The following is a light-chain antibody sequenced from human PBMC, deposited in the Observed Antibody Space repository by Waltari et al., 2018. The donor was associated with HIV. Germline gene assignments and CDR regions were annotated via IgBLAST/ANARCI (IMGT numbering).Light chain of an antibody. CDR1: SNDVGDYNL. Sequence: QSALTQPASVSGSPGQSIIISCTGTSNDVGDYNLVSWHQQHPGEAPKLMFYEVDKRPSGVSYRFSATKSGNTASLTISGLQAEDEADYYCCSYAGSGTVVFGGGTKLTVL. CDR3: CSYAGSGTVV. CDR2: EVD. J-gene: IGLJ3*02. V-gene: IGLV2-23*02.